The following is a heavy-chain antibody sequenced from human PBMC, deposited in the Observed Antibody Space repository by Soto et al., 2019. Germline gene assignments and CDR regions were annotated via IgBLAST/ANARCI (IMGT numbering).Heavy chain of an antibody. CDR1: GGSISTSTYY. Sequence: KTSETLSLTCTVSGGSISTSTYYWGWIRQPPGKGLEWIGSIYYSGSTYSNPSLKSRVSMSVDTSKNQFSLKLSSVTAADTAVYYCATRAGYSSSWYWSYWGQGTQVTVSS. CDR2: IYYSGST. J-gene: IGHJ4*02. CDR3: ATRAGYSSSWYWSY. D-gene: IGHD6-13*01. V-gene: IGHV4-39*01.